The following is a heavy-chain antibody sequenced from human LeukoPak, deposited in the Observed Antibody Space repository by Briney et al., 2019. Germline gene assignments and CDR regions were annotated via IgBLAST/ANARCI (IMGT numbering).Heavy chain of an antibody. CDR3: ARVKGGWVAGYYYYYYMDV. Sequence: ASVKVSCKASGYTFTSYGISWVRQAPGQGLEWMGWISAYNGNTNYAQKLQGRVTMTTDTSTSTAYMELRSLRSDDTAVYYCARVKGGWVAGYYYYYYMDVWGKGTTVTVSS. J-gene: IGHJ6*03. CDR2: ISAYNGNT. CDR1: GYTFTSYG. V-gene: IGHV1-18*01. D-gene: IGHD5-12*01.